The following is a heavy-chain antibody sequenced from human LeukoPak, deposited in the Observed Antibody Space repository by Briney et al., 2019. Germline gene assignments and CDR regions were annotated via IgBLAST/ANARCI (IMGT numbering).Heavy chain of an antibody. CDR1: GFTFSSYW. Sequence: GGSLRLSCAASGFTFSSYWMSWVRQAPGKGLEWGANIKQDGSEKYYVDSVKGRFTISRDNAKNSLYLQMNSLRAEDTAVYYCARDSEYSSDWYGSTAVYFDYWGLGTLVTVSS. V-gene: IGHV3-7*01. CDR2: IKQDGSEK. CDR3: ARDSEYSSDWYGSTAVYFDY. J-gene: IGHJ4*02. D-gene: IGHD6-19*01.